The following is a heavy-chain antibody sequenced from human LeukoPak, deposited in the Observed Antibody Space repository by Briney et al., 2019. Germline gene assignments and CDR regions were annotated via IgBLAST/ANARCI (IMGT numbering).Heavy chain of an antibody. D-gene: IGHD1-26*01. CDR3: AREKQLGGTPFDY. CDR2: VGNDEKTK. Sequence: SGGSLRLSCVASGFTFTGHSMHWVRQAPGKGLEWVAVVGNDEKTKFYADSLKGRFTVSRDNSKNTVYLEMNSLRDEGTAVYYCAREKQLGGTPFDYWGQGSLVTVSS. V-gene: IGHV3-30*04. CDR1: GFTFTGHS. J-gene: IGHJ4*02.